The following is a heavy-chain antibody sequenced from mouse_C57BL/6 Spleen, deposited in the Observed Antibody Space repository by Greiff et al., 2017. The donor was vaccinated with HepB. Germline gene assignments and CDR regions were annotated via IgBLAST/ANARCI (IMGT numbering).Heavy chain of an antibody. Sequence: QVQLQQSGAELVMPGASVKLSCKASGYTFTSYWMHWVKQRPGQGLEWIGEIDPSDSYTNYNQKFKGKSTLTVDKSSSTAYMQLSSLTSEDSAVYYCARLDTTAAYWGQGTLVTVSA. J-gene: IGHJ3*01. CDR2: IDPSDSYT. CDR1: GYTFTSYW. D-gene: IGHD1-2*01. CDR3: ARLDTTAAY. V-gene: IGHV1-69*01.